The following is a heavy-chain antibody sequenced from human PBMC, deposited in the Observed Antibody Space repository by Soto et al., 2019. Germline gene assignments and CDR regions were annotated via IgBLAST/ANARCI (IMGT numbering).Heavy chain of an antibody. CDR2: IYASGST. D-gene: IGHD2-2*02. J-gene: IGHJ5*02. V-gene: IGHV4-4*07. CDR3: ARERRVPAAIRRGQTQYNWFDP. CDR1: GGSISSYY. Sequence: SETLSVTCTVSGGSISSYYWSWIRQPAGKGLEWIGRIYASGSTNYNPSLKSRVTMSVDRSKNQFSLKLSSVTAADTAVYYCARERRVPAAIRRGQTQYNWFDPWGQGTLVTVSS.